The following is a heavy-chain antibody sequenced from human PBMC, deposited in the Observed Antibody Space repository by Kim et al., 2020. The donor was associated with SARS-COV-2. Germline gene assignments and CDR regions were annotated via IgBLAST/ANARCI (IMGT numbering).Heavy chain of an antibody. Sequence: SETLSLTCAVYGGSFSGYYWSWIRQPPGKGLEWIGEINHSGSTNYNPSLKSRVTISVDTSKNQFSLKLSSVTAADTAVYYCAARNYGMDVWGQGTTVTVS. CDR3: AARNYGMDV. CDR2: INHSGST. V-gene: IGHV4-34*01. CDR1: GGSFSGYY. J-gene: IGHJ6*02.